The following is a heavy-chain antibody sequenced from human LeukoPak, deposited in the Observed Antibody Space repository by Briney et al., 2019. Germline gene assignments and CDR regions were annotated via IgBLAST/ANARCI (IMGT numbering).Heavy chain of an antibody. V-gene: IGHV1-2*02. Sequence: ASVKVSCKASGYTFSGFYMHWVRQAPGQGLEWMGWINPNGGGTDYAQKFQGRVTMTRDTSITTVYMELNRLTSDDTAVYYCARDRSRYLDLWGRGTLVTVSS. J-gene: IGHJ2*01. CDR3: ARDRSRYLDL. CDR1: GYTFSGFY. CDR2: INPNGGGT.